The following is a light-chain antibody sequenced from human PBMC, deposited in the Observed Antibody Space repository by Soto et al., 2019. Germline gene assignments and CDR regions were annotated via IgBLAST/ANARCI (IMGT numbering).Light chain of an antibody. J-gene: IGKJ1*01. Sequence: EIVMTQSPATLSVSPGERATLSCRASRSVSSNLDWYQQKPGQAPCLLIYGASTRATGIPARFSGSGSGTEFTLTISSRQSEDFAGYYCQQYNDSPTFGQGTKVEIK. CDR1: RSVSSN. CDR2: GAS. V-gene: IGKV3D-15*01. CDR3: QQYNDSPT.